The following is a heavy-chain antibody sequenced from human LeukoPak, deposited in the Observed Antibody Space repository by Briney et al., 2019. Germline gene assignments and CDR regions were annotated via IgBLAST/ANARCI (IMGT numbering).Heavy chain of an antibody. CDR1: GFSFSSYN. CDR2: MGNDGVTE. J-gene: IGHJ4*02. D-gene: IGHD1-26*01. V-gene: IGHV3-30*02. CDR3: ARDHMWAFDH. Sequence: PGGSLRLSCAASGFSFSSYNMHWARQAPGKGLEWLAFMGNDGVTEFYPDSVRGRFTVSRDTSKNTLYLQMVGLRPEDTAVYYCARDHMWAFDHWGQGTLVTVSS.